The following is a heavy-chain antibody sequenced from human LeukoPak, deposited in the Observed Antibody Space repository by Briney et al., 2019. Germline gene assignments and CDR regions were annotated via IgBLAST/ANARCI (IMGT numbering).Heavy chain of an antibody. CDR1: GYTFTDYY. V-gene: IGHV1-2*06. D-gene: IGHD2-2*01. CDR2: INPNSGGT. CDR3: ARDFLVPAAPYNWFDP. J-gene: IGHJ5*02. Sequence: ASVNVSCKASGYTFTDYYMHWVRQAPGQGLEWMGRINPNSGGTNYAQKFQGRVTMTRDTSISTAYMELSRLRSDDTAVYYCARDFLVPAAPYNWFDPWGQGTLVTVSS.